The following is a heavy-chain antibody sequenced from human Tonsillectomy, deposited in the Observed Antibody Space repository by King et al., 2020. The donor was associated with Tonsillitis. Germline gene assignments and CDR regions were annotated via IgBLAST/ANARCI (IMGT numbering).Heavy chain of an antibody. Sequence: QLQESGPGLVKPSETLSLTCTVSGGSITDYHWSWIRQPPGKGLEFIGCIPTSGSTNTHPSLKSRVTISLDTSKSQFSLDLNSVTVADTAIYYCAGNLLGGGGKGPWGQGTLVTVST. CDR3: AGNLLGGGGKGP. J-gene: IGHJ5*02. CDR1: GGSITDYH. CDR2: IPTSGST. V-gene: IGHV4-4*09. D-gene: IGHD3-16*01.